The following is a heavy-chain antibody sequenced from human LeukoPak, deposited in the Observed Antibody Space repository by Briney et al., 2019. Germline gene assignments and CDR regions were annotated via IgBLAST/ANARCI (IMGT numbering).Heavy chain of an antibody. CDR2: IYYSGST. Sequence: SETLSLTCTVSGGSISSSSYYWGWTRQPPGKGLEWIGSIYYSGSTYYNPSLKSRVTISVDTSKNQFSLKLSSVTAADTAVYYCARLFRYSSSWPLDYWGQGTLVTVSS. J-gene: IGHJ4*02. CDR3: ARLFRYSSSWPLDY. V-gene: IGHV4-39*01. CDR1: GGSISSSSYY. D-gene: IGHD6-13*01.